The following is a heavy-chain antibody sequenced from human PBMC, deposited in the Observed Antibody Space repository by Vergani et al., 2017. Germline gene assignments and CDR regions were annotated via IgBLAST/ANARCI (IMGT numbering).Heavy chain of an antibody. CDR3: ASGDSTYYYDSSGYYQASY. J-gene: IGHJ4*02. CDR1: GFTFSSYA. CDR2: ISYDGSNK. V-gene: IGHV3-30-3*01. Sequence: QVQLVESGGGVVQPGRSLRLSCAASGFTFSSYAMHWVRQAPGKGLEWVAVISYDGSNKYYADSVKGRFTISIDNSKNTLYLQMNILRAEDTAVYYCASGDSTYYYDSSGYYQASYWGQGTLVTVSS. D-gene: IGHD3-22*01.